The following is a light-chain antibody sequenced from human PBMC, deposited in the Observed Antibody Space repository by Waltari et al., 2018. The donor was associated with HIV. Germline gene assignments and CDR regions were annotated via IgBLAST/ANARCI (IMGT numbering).Light chain of an antibody. J-gene: IGKJ1*01. CDR3: QQYYSYPWT. Sequence: RTWAPSSFSASTGDRVTITCRASQGISSYLAWYQQKPGKAPKLLIYAASTLQSGVPSRFSGSGSGTDFTLTISCLQSEDFATYYCQQYYSYPWTFGQGTKVEIK. CDR2: AAS. V-gene: IGKV1-8*01. CDR1: QGISSY.